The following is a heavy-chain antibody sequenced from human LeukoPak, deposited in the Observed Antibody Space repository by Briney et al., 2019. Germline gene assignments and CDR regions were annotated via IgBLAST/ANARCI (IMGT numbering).Heavy chain of an antibody. Sequence: SETLSLTCTVSGGSISTYYWSWIRQPPGKGLEWIGYIDYSGSTNYNPSLKGRVTISVDTSKNQFSLKLSSVTAADTAVYYCARGRGYGGNYLRSFDIWGQGTMVTVSS. D-gene: IGHD1-26*01. J-gene: IGHJ3*02. CDR2: IDYSGST. CDR3: ARGRGYGGNYLRSFDI. V-gene: IGHV4-59*01. CDR1: GGSISTYY.